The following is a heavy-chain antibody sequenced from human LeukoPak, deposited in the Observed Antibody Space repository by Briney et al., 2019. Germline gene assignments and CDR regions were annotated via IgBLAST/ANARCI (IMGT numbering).Heavy chain of an antibody. D-gene: IGHD2-21*01. CDR3: AKGRGLWFWDFDS. CDR2: IGDSGDVT. Sequence: GGSLRLSCAASEFIFSKYAMARVRQTPEKGLEWVAAIGDSGDVTNYPASVKGRFTISRDFSKDMLYLQMNSLRAEDTAVYYCAKGRGLWFWDFDSWGQGTLVTVSS. J-gene: IGHJ4*02. V-gene: IGHV3-23*01. CDR1: EFIFSKYA.